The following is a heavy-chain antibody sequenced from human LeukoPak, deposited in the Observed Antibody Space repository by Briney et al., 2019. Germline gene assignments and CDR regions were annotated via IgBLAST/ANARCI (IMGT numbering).Heavy chain of an antibody. CDR1: GGSIMNYA. Sequence: SVKVSCKTSGGSIMNYAISWVRQAPRQGLEWMGVIIPIFGTSNYAQKFQDRVTITADKSTNTANMELSSLRSEDTAVYYCAKVAAAIPRWYFDLWGRGTLVTVSS. J-gene: IGHJ2*01. V-gene: IGHV1-69*06. D-gene: IGHD2-21*02. CDR3: AKVAAAIPRWYFDL. CDR2: IIPIFGTS.